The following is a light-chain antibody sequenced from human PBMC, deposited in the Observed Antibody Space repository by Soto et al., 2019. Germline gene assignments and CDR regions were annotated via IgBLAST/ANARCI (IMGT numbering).Light chain of an antibody. CDR1: QSVSSKF. Sequence: EIVLTQSPGTLSLSPGERAALSCRASQSVSSKFLAWYQQKPGQAPRLLIYAASNRATGIPDRFSGSGSGTDFTLTINSLEPEDFAVYYCQQRNVWPPITFGQGTRLEIK. J-gene: IGKJ5*01. CDR2: AAS. CDR3: QQRNVWPPIT. V-gene: IGKV3-11*01.